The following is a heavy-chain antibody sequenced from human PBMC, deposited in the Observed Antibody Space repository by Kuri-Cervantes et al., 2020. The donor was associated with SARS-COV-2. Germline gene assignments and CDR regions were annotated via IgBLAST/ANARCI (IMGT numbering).Heavy chain of an antibody. CDR2: IIPLFGTG. V-gene: IGHV1-69*13. J-gene: IGHJ4*02. Sequence: SVKVSCKASGGTFSSYVINWVRQAPGQGLECMGGIIPLFGTGNYTQNFQGRVTITADESTTAAFMGLSSLRSGDTAVYYCTTLIDYWGQGALVTVSS. CDR1: GGTFSSYV. CDR3: TTLIDY.